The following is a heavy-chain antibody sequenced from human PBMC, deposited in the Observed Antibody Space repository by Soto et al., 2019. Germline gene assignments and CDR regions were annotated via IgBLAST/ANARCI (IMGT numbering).Heavy chain of an antibody. CDR1: GYTFTAYN. J-gene: IGHJ4*02. D-gene: IGHD2-2*01. CDR3: APATMTFDY. Sequence: ASVKVSGKASGYTFTAYNMHWVRQAPGQGLEWMGWINPNSGGTNYAQKFQGRVTMTRDTSISTAYMELSRLTSEDTAVYYCAPATMTFDYWGQGALVTVSS. CDR2: INPNSGGT. V-gene: IGHV1-2*02.